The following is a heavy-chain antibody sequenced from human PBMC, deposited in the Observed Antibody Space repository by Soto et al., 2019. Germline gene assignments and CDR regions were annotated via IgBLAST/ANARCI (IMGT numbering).Heavy chain of an antibody. CDR2: IYYSGST. V-gene: IGHV4-59*01. D-gene: IGHD2-15*01. J-gene: IGHJ4*02. CDR3: ERGFIGGYFDY. CDR1: GGSISSYY. Sequence: SETLSLTCTVSGGSISSYYWSWIRQPPGKGLEWIGYIYYSGSTNYNPSLKSRVTISVDTSKNQFSLKLSSVTAADTAVYYCERGFIGGYFDYWGQGTLVTVSS.